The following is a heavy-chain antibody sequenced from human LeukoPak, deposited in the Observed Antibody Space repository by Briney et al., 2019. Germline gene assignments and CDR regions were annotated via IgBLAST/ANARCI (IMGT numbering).Heavy chain of an antibody. CDR1: GYTFTSYY. D-gene: IGHD2-15*01. CDR2: INPSGGST. CDR3: ARDLRDCSGGSCYVNRWAFDI. Sequence: GASVKVSCKASGYTFTSYYMHWVRQAPGQGLEWMGIINPSGGSTSYAQKFQGRVTMTRDTSTSTVYMELSSLRSEDTAVYYCARDLRDCSGGSCYVNRWAFDIWGQGTMVTVSS. V-gene: IGHV1-46*01. J-gene: IGHJ3*02.